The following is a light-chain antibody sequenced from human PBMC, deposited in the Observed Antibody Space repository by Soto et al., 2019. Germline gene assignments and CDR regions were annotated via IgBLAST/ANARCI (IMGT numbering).Light chain of an antibody. V-gene: IGLV2-11*01. CDR3: CSYAGSHYVV. Sequence: QSALTQPRSVSGSPGQSVTISCTGTSSDVGGYNYVSWYQQHPGKAPKLMIYDVSKRPSGVPDRFSGSKSGNTASLTISGLQAEDEADYYCCSYAGSHYVVFGGGTKVTVL. J-gene: IGLJ2*01. CDR2: DVS. CDR1: SSDVGGYNY.